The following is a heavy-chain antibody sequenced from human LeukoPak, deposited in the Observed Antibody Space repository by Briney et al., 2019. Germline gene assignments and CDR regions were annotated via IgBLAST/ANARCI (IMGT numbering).Heavy chain of an antibody. CDR2: INPNSGGT. D-gene: IGHD3-10*01. CDR3: ARDLEVRGVLYYFDS. CDR1: GYSFTGYY. J-gene: IGHJ4*02. V-gene: IGHV1-2*02. Sequence: AASVTVSCKPSGYSFTGYYMHWVRQAPGQGLEWMGWINPNSGGTNYAQKFQDRVTMTRDTSISTAYMELSRLRSDDTAVYYCARDLEVRGVLYYFDSWGQGTLVTVSS.